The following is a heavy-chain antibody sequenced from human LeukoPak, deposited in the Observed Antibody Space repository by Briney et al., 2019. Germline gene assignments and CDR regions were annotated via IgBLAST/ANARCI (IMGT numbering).Heavy chain of an antibody. CDR2: ISYDGGNK. CDR1: GFTFSSYA. J-gene: IGHJ4*02. D-gene: IGHD3-3*01. Sequence: PGGSLRLSCAASGFTFSSYAMHWVCQAPGKGLEWVAVISYDGGNKYYADSVKGRFTISRDNSKNTLYLQMNSLRAEDTAVYYCARDRRFLEWLLYFDYWGQGTLVTVCS. CDR3: ARDRRFLEWLLYFDY. V-gene: IGHV3-30-3*01.